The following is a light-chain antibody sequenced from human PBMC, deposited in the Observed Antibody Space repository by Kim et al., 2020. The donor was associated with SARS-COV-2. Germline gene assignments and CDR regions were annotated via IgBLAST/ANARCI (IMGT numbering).Light chain of an antibody. CDR3: SSYTSSITVI. CDR1: SSDVGGYNY. CDR2: GVS. Sequence: GQSITSSCTGTSSDVGGYNYVSWYQQHPGKAPKLMIYGVSYRPSGITDRFSGSKAGNTASLTISGLQAEDEADYYCSSYTSSITVIFGGGTQLTVL. V-gene: IGLV2-14*03. J-gene: IGLJ2*01.